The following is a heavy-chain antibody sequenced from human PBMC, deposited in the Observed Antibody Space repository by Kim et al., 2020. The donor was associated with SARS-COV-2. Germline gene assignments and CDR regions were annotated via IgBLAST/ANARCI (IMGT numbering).Heavy chain of an antibody. CDR3: GRGNLYFDT. J-gene: IGHJ4*02. CDR2: ISNFNGDT. Sequence: ASVKVSCKAYGYTFKSYGINWVRQAPGQGLEWVGWISNFNGDTKYAQKFQGRVAMTTDASTTTVSLELSSLTSDDTAVYYCGRGNLYFDTWGQGTLVTVSS. V-gene: IGHV1-18*01. CDR1: GYTFKSYG.